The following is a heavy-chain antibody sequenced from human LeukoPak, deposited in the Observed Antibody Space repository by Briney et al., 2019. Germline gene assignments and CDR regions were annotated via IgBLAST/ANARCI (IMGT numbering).Heavy chain of an antibody. CDR1: GFTFSSYA. CDR3: ARGGHWFDP. CDR2: IDREGDTK. Sequence: PGGSLRLSCAASGFTFSSYAMHWVRQAPGKGLMWVSRIDREGDTKNYVDSVKGRFTISRDNAKNTLYLQMNTLRAEDTAVYYCARGGHWFDPWGQGTLVTVSS. J-gene: IGHJ5*02. V-gene: IGHV3-74*01.